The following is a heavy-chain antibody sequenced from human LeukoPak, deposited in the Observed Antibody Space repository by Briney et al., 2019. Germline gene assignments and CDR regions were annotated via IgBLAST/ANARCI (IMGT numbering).Heavy chain of an antibody. CDR2: IYYSGST. CDR1: GGSISSYY. J-gene: IGHJ4*02. V-gene: IGHV4-39*02. Sequence: SETLSLTCTVSGGSISSYYWGWIRQPPGKGLEWIGSIYYSGSTYYNPSLKSRVTISVDTSKNQFSLKLSSVTAADTAVYYCAREYSSSFDYWGQGTLVTVSS. CDR3: AREYSSSFDY. D-gene: IGHD6-6*01.